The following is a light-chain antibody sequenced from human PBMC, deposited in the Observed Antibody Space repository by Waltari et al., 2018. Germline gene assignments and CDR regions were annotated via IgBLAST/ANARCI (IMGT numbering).Light chain of an antibody. J-gene: IGKJ2*01. CDR1: RSLVHSDGNTR. CDR3: AQTTFWPHT. V-gene: IGKV2-30*02. CDR2: HVS. Sequence: DVVLTQFPLSLPVSLGQPASISCRSSRSLVHSDGNTRLACFHHRPGQSPRRLIYHVSKRESGVPDRFSGSGSDTGFTLRITRVEAEDVGIYYCAQTTFWPHTFGQGTKLEI.